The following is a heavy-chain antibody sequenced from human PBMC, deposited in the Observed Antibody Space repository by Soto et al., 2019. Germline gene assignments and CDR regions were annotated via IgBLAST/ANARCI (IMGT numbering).Heavy chain of an antibody. CDR2: INPNSGGT. CDR3: ARDPGDYDGACFDY. CDR1: GYTFTGYY. V-gene: IGHV1-2*02. Sequence: GASVKVSCKASGYTFTGYYMHWVRQAPGQGLEGMGWINPNSGGTNYAQKFQGRVTMTRDTSISTAYMELSRLRSDDTAVYYCARDPGDYDGACFDYWGQGTLVTVSS. J-gene: IGHJ4*02. D-gene: IGHD4-17*01.